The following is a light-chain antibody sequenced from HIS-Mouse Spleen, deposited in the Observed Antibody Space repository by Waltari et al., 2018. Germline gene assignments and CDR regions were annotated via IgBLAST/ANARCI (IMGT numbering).Light chain of an antibody. Sequence: QSALTQPRSVSGSPGQSVTLPCTGTSSDVGGYNYVSWYQPPPGKAPNLLIYDVSKRPSGVPDRFSGSKSGNTASLTISGLQAEDEADYYCCSYAGSYTWVFGGGTKLTVL. CDR1: SSDVGGYNY. J-gene: IGLJ3*02. CDR2: DVS. V-gene: IGLV2-11*01. CDR3: CSYAGSYTWV.